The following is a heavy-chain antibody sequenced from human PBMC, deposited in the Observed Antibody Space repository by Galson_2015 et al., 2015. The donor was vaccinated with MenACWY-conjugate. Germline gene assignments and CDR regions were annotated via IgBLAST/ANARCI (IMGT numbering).Heavy chain of an antibody. J-gene: IGHJ4*02. CDR2: ISSSGNTI. D-gene: IGHD1-1*01. CDR3: ARIIHDGLDY. CDR1: GFTFSRYE. V-gene: IGHV3-48*03. Sequence: FLRLCCAASGFTFSRYELNCGRHAPGQGLEWDSYISSSGNTICYADSEKGRFTISKDNAENSLYLQMNSLRAEDTAIHYCARIIHDGLDYWGQGTLVTVSS.